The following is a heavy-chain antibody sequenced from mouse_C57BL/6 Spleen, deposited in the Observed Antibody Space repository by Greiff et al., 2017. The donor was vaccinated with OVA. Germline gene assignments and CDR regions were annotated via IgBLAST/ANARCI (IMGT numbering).Heavy chain of an antibody. Sequence: EVKLMESGGGLVQPGGSLSLSCAASGFTFTDYYMSWVRQPPGKALEWLGFIRNKANGYTTEYSASVKGRFTISRDNFQSILYLQMNALRAEDSATYYCARGALVALRAMDYWGQGTSVTVSS. CDR2: IRNKANGYTT. V-gene: IGHV7-3*01. CDR3: ARGALVALRAMDY. D-gene: IGHD1-1*01. J-gene: IGHJ4*01. CDR1: GFTFTDYY.